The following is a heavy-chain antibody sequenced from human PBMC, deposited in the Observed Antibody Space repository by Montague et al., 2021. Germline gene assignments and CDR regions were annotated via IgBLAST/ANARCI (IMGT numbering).Heavy chain of an antibody. D-gene: IGHD1-1*01. V-gene: IGHV4-59*13. CDR1: GGSISNYF. Sequence: SETLSLTCTVSGGSISNYFWTWIRQPPGKGLEWIGYIYYSGRTNFNPSLKSRVTISLDTSKNQFSLNLSSVTAADTAVYYCARDTTTDGMDIWGQGTMVTVSS. CDR2: IYYSGRT. CDR3: ARDTTTDGMDI. J-gene: IGHJ3*02.